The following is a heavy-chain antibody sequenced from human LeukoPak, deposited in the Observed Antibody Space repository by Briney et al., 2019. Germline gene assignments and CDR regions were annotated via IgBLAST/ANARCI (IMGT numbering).Heavy chain of an antibody. J-gene: IGHJ4*02. CDR2: LKQDGSEK. CDR1: GFTFRTYW. V-gene: IGHV3-7*01. CDR3: ATDPRLGIH. Sequence: GGSLRLSCAASGFTFRTYWMSWVRQAPGKGLEWVATLKQDGSEKYYVDSVKGRFTISRDNAKNSLYLQMNSLRAEDTAVYYCATDPRLGIHWGQGTLVTVSS. D-gene: IGHD7-27*01.